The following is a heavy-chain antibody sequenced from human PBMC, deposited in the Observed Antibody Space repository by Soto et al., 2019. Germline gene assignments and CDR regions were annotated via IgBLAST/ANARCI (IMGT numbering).Heavy chain of an antibody. Sequence: RASVKVSCKASGGTFSSYAISWVRRAPGQGLEWMGGIIPIFGTANYAQKFQGRVTVTADESTSTAYMELSSLRSEDTAVYYCASHPDGDTAMALHYYGMDVWGQGTTVTVSS. D-gene: IGHD5-18*01. J-gene: IGHJ6*02. V-gene: IGHV1-69*13. CDR1: GGTFSSYA. CDR2: IIPIFGTA. CDR3: ASHPDGDTAMALHYYGMDV.